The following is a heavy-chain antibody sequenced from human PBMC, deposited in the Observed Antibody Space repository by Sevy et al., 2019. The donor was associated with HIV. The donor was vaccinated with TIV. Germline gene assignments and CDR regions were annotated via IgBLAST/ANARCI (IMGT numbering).Heavy chain of an antibody. V-gene: IGHV3-23*01. D-gene: IGHD3-22*01. CDR3: AKRPYYYYNSDGHLVSSTDEADH. CDR1: GSTFNIYA. CDR2: ISGGGDGT. J-gene: IGHJ4*02. Sequence: GGSLRLSCAASGSTFNIYAMSWVRQAPGKGLEWLSAISGGGDGTYYADSVKGRFTISGDNSRNTLYLQMNSLRAEDTAVYYCAKRPYYYYNSDGHLVSSTDEADHWGQGTLVTVSS.